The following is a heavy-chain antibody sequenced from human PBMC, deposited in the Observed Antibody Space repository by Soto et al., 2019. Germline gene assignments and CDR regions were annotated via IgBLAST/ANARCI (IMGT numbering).Heavy chain of an antibody. V-gene: IGHV3-33*01. CDR3: ASEEFDLWSGNSPGRFPRPSDY. CDR1: GFSFSTYG. J-gene: IGHJ4*02. D-gene: IGHD3-3*01. CDR2: IWFDGSNE. Sequence: QVQLVESGGGVVQPGRSLRLSCAASGFSFSTYGMHWVRQAPGKGLEWVAVIWFDGSNEYYADSVKGRFTISRDNSKRTLYQKMNSLRAEDTAVYYCASEEFDLWSGNSPGRFPRPSDYWGQGILVTVSS.